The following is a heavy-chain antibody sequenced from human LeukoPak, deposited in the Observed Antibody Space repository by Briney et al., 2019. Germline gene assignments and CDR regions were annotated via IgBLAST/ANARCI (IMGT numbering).Heavy chain of an antibody. J-gene: IGHJ4*02. Sequence: GESLKISCKGSGYSFTSYWIGWVRQMPGKGLEWMGIIHPGDSDTRYSPSFQGQVTISADKSISTAYLQWSSLKASDTAMYYCARRRGYYDSSDYYFDYWGQGTLVTVSS. V-gene: IGHV5-51*01. CDR1: GYSFTSYW. CDR3: ARRRGYYDSSDYYFDY. D-gene: IGHD3-22*01. CDR2: IHPGDSDT.